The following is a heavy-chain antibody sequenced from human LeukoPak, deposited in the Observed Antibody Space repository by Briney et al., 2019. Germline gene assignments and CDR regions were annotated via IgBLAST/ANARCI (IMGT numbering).Heavy chain of an antibody. CDR3: AREDSSSPDLDY. D-gene: IGHD6-6*01. J-gene: IGHJ4*02. CDR2: ISSSGSTI. CDR1: GFTFSSYE. Sequence: PGGSLRLSCAASGFTFSSYEMNWVRQAPGKGLEWVSYISSSGSTIYYADSVKGRFTISRDNAKNTLYLQMNSLRAEDTAVYYCAREDSSSPDLDYWGQGTLVTVSS. V-gene: IGHV3-48*03.